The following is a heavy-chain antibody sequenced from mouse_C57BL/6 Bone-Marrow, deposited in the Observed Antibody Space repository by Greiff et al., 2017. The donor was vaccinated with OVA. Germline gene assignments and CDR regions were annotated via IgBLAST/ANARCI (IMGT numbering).Heavy chain of an antibody. V-gene: IGHV1-64*01. CDR2: IHPNSGST. J-gene: IGHJ3*01. Sequence: VQLQQPGAELVKPGASVKLSCKASGYTFTSYWMHWVKQRPGHGLEWIGMIHPNSGSTNYNEKVKSKATLTVDKSSSTAYMQLSSLTSEDSAVYYCARGLILAYWGQGTLVTVSA. D-gene: IGHD6-2*01. CDR1: GYTFTSYW. CDR3: ARGLILAY.